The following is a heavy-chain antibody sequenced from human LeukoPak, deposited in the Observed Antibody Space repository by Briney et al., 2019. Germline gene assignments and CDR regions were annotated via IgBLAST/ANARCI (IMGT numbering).Heavy chain of an antibody. J-gene: IGHJ4*02. CDR1: GFTFSSYW. D-gene: IGHD6-13*01. Sequence: GGSLRLSCAASGFTFSSYWMSWVRQAPGKGLEWVANIKQDGSGKYYVDSVKGRFTISRDNAKNSLYLQMNSLRAEDTAVYYCARDKDSSSWYVFGYWGQGTLVTVSS. CDR3: ARDKDSSSWYVFGY. CDR2: IKQDGSGK. V-gene: IGHV3-7*01.